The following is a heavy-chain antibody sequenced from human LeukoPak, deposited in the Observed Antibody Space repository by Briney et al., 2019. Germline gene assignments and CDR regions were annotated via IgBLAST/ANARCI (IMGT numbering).Heavy chain of an antibody. D-gene: IGHD4-17*01. CDR1: GFTFSNYG. V-gene: IGHV3-23*01. Sequence: GGSLRLSCAASGFTFSNYGMSWVRQAPGKGLEWVSAISSTSGSTFYTDSVKGRFTISRDNSKSTLYLQMNSLRAEDTALYYCAKDLLSTTVTAYYYYYYGMDVWGQGTTVTVSS. CDR2: ISSTSGST. CDR3: AKDLLSTTVTAYYYYYYGMDV. J-gene: IGHJ6*02.